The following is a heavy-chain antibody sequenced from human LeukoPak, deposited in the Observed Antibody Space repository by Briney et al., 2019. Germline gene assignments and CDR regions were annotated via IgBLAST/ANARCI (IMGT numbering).Heavy chain of an antibody. V-gene: IGHV1-24*01. CDR1: GYTLTELP. J-gene: IGHJ6*02. CDR3: ATDHPRDIAVAGQYYYYYGMDV. D-gene: IGHD6-19*01. Sequence: ASVKVSCKVSGYTLTELPMHWVRQAPGKGLEWMGGFDPEDGETIYAQKFQGRVTMTEDTSTDTAYMELSSLRSEDTAVYYCATDHPRDIAVAGQYYYYYGMDVWGQGTTVTVSS. CDR2: FDPEDGET.